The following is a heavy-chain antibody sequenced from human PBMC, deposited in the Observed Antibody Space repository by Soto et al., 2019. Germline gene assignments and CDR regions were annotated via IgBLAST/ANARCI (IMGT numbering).Heavy chain of an antibody. D-gene: IGHD4-4*01. CDR2: ISAYNGNT. CDR1: GYTFTSYG. V-gene: IGHV1-18*01. J-gene: IGHJ6*02. Sequence: QVQLVQSGAEVKKPGASVKVSCTASGYTFTSYGISWVRQAPRQGLDWMGWISAYNGNTNYAQKLQGRVTMTTYTPTSTAYMEVRSLRADDTAVYYCASIYSNYDQDDYDYYDMDVWGQGTTVTVSS. CDR3: ASIYSNYDQDDYDYYDMDV.